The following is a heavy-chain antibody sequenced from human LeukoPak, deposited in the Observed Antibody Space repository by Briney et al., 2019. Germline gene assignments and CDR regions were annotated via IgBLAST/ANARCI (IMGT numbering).Heavy chain of an antibody. J-gene: IGHJ3*02. CDR3: AKGYSGYDSAFDI. CDR2: ISSSGSTI. V-gene: IGHV3-48*03. D-gene: IGHD5-12*01. CDR1: GFTFSSYE. Sequence: GGSLRLSCAASGFTFSSYEMNWVRQAPGKGLEWVSYISSSGSTIYYADSVKGRFTISRDNAKNSLYLQMNSLRAEDTAVYYCAKGYSGYDSAFDIWGQGTMVTVSS.